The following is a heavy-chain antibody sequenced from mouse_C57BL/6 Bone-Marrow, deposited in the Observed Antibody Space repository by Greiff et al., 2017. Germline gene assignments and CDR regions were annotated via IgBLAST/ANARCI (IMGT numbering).Heavy chain of an antibody. CDR3: AREGYSGDFDY. Sequence: QVQLQQPGAELVMPGASVKLSCKASGYTFTSYWMHLVKQRPGQGLEWIGEIDPSDSYTNYNQKFKGKSTLTVDKSSSTAYMQLSSLTSEDSAVYYCAREGYSGDFDYWGQGTTLTVSS. D-gene: IGHD2-12*01. CDR2: IDPSDSYT. V-gene: IGHV1-69*01. J-gene: IGHJ2*01. CDR1: GYTFTSYW.